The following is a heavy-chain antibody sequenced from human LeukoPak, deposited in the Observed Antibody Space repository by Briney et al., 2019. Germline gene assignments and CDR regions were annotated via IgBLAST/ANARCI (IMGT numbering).Heavy chain of an antibody. V-gene: IGHV3-23*01. CDR2: ISGSGGST. D-gene: IGHD5-18*01. Sequence: GGSLRLSCAASGFTFSSYAMSWVRQAPGKGLEWVSAISGSGGSTYYADSVKGRFSISRDNSKNTLYLQMNSLRAEDTAVYYCAKDGGYSYGFEFDYWGQGTLVTVSS. CDR1: GFTFSSYA. CDR3: AKDGGYSYGFEFDY. J-gene: IGHJ4*02.